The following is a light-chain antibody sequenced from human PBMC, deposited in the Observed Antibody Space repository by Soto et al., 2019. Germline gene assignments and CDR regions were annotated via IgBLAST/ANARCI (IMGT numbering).Light chain of an antibody. CDR3: QQYNSYPLT. V-gene: IGKV1-5*01. J-gene: IGKJ4*01. CDR1: QSICSW. Sequence: DIQMTQSPSTLSASVGDRVTITCRASQSICSWLAWYQQKPGKAPKLLIYDASSLESGVPSRFSGSGSRTEFTLTISRLQHDDFATYYRQQYNSYPLTFGEGTKVEIK. CDR2: DAS.